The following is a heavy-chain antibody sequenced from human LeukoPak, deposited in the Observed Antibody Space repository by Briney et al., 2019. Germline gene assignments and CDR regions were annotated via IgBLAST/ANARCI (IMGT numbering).Heavy chain of an antibody. CDR3: VRRGDYFDY. V-gene: IGHV3-11*01. CDR2: ISNSGSTI. Sequence: PGGSLRLSCVASGFTFSDYYMNWIRQAPGKGLEWVSYISNSGSTIYYGDSVKGRFTISRGNAKNSLYLQMNSLRAEDTAVYYCVRRGDYFDYWGQGTLVTVSS. J-gene: IGHJ4*02. D-gene: IGHD2-15*01. CDR1: GFTFSDYY.